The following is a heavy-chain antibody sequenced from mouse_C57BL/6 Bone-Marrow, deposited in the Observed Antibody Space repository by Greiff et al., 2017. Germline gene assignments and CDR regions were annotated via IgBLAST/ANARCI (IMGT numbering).Heavy chain of an antibody. J-gene: IGHJ3*01. D-gene: IGHD1-1*01. CDR2: IWSDGST. Sequence: VQVVESGPGLVAPSQSLSITCTVSGFSLTSYGVHWVRQPPGKGLEWLVVIWSDGSTTYNSAIKSRLSISKDNSKSQVFLKMNSLQTDDTAMYYCARPIYGSSYGFAYWGQGTLVTVSA. CDR1: GFSLTSYG. CDR3: ARPIYGSSYGFAY. V-gene: IGHV2-6*03.